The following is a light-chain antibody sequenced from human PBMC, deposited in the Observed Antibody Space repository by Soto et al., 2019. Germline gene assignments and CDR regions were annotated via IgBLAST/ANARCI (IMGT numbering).Light chain of an antibody. Sequence: DLQLTQSPSFLSASVGDRVTITCRASQGISSDLAWYQQNPGKAPKLLIYAASTLQNGVPSTFSGSGSGTEFTLTISSLQPEDFGTYYCQQFKSYPITFGQGTRLEI. CDR2: AAS. CDR1: QGISSD. V-gene: IGKV1-9*01. J-gene: IGKJ5*01. CDR3: QQFKSYPIT.